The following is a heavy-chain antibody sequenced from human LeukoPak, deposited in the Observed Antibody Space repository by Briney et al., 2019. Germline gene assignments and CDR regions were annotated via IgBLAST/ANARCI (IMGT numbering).Heavy chain of an antibody. Sequence: PGGSLRLSCAASGFTFSSYSMNWVRQAPGKGLEWVSSISSSSSYIYYADSVKGRFTISRDNAKNSLYLQMNSLRAEDTAVYYCARNGYCSSTSCYTFNYYYYMDVWGKGTAVTVSS. V-gene: IGHV3-21*01. CDR2: ISSSSSYI. CDR3: ARNGYCSSTSCYTFNYYYYMDV. CDR1: GFTFSSYS. D-gene: IGHD2-2*02. J-gene: IGHJ6*03.